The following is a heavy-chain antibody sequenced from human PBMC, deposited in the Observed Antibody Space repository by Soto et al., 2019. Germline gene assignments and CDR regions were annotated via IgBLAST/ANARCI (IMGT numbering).Heavy chain of an antibody. D-gene: IGHD6-6*01. CDR3: ARAPKVSGSSQTRPDF. V-gene: IGHV4-34*01. CDR1: SGSFSGYY. Sequence: SETLSLTCSIYSGSFSGYYWSWIRQPPGRGLEWIGEISQSGNTNYSPSLKSRVSISIDTSKKQFSLNLASVSAADTAVYYCARAPKVSGSSQTRPDFWGQGTLVTVSS. CDR2: ISQSGNT. J-gene: IGHJ4*02.